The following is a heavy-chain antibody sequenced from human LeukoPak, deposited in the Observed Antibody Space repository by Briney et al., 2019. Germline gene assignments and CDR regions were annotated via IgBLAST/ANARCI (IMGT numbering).Heavy chain of an antibody. Sequence: ASVKVSCXASGGTFSSYAISWVRQAPGQGLEWMVGIIPIFGTANYAQKFQGRVTITTDESTSTAYMELSSLRSEDTAVYYCARDGIAGKDYYYYMDVWGKGTTVTVSS. D-gene: IGHD6-13*01. CDR1: GGTFSSYA. V-gene: IGHV1-69*05. CDR2: IIPIFGTA. CDR3: ARDGIAGKDYYYYMDV. J-gene: IGHJ6*03.